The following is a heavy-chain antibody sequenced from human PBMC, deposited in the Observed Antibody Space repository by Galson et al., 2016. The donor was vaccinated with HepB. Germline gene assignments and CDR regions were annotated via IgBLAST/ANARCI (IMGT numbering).Heavy chain of an antibody. D-gene: IGHD2-2*01. CDR3: ARAAIIPGARMVLDP. Sequence: SETLSLTCAVSGASISDSNWWTWVRHVPGKGLEWIGEIYHTGTSNNNPFLSSRFTLSVDKSRNQFSLNLTSVTAADTAVYYCARAAIIPGARMVLDPWGQGILVTVSS. CDR2: IYHTGTS. J-gene: IGHJ5*02. V-gene: IGHV4-4*02. CDR1: GASISDSNW.